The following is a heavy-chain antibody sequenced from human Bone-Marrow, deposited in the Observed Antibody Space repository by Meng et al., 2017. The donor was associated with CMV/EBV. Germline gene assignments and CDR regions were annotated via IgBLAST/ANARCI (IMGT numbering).Heavy chain of an antibody. CDR3: AISSKPLQLWFSHFDY. CDR2: IIPILGIA. CDR1: GGTFSSYT. V-gene: IGHV1-69*02. D-gene: IGHD5-18*01. Sequence: SVKVFCKASGGTFSSYTISWVRQAPGQGLEWMGRIIPILGIANYAQKFQGRVTITADKSTSTAYMELSSLRSEDTAAYYCAISSKPLQLWFSHFDYWGQGPLVTVSS. J-gene: IGHJ4*02.